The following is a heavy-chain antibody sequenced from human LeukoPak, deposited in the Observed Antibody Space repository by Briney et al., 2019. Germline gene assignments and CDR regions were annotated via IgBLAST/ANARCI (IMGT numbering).Heavy chain of an antibody. CDR3: ASETSGWYVY. Sequence: SETLSLTCAVYGGSFSGYYWSWIRQPPGKGLEWIGEINHSGSTNYNPSLKSRVTISVDTSKNQFSLKLSSVTAADTAVYYCASETSGWYVYWGQGTLVTVSS. V-gene: IGHV4-34*01. CDR1: GGSFSGYY. CDR2: INHSGST. D-gene: IGHD6-19*01. J-gene: IGHJ4*02.